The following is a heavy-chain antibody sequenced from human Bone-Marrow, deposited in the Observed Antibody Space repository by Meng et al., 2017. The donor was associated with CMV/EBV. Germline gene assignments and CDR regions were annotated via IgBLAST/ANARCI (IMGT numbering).Heavy chain of an antibody. Sequence: ASVKVSCKASGYTFTSYGISWVRQAPGQGPEWMAWSSNYNGNRKYAQKFLGRVTMTTDTSTSTAYMELRSLRSDDTAVYYCARDWDPYDVVTGYHYLDYWGQGTLVTVSS. J-gene: IGHJ4*02. V-gene: IGHV1-18*01. CDR1: GYTFTSYG. D-gene: IGHD3-9*01. CDR2: SSNYNGNR. CDR3: ARDWDPYDVVTGYHYLDY.